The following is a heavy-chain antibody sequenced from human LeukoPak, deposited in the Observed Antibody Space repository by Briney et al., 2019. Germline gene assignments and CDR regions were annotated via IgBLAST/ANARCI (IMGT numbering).Heavy chain of an antibody. J-gene: IGHJ4*02. Sequence: PSETLSLTCTVSGGSISSYYWSWIRQPPGKGLEWIGEINHSGSTNYNPSLKSRVTISVDTSKNQFSLKLSSVTAADTAVYYCARAPGSDYDSSGPIDYWGQGTLVTVSS. D-gene: IGHD3-22*01. CDR3: ARAPGSDYDSSGPIDY. CDR1: GGSISSYY. V-gene: IGHV4-34*01. CDR2: INHSGST.